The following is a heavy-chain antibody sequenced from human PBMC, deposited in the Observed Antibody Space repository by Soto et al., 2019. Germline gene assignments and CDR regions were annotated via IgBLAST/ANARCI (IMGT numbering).Heavy chain of an antibody. CDR1: GFTFSSYG. V-gene: IGHV3-23*01. Sequence: EVQLLESGGGWVQPGGSLRLSCAASGFTFSSYGMNWVRQAPGKGLEWVSSISASGGNAYYADSVKGRFTISRDNSKYTLSLQMNSLRAEDTAVYYCAGRYCTSAICYTNYYYYMDVWGKGTTVTVSS. CDR2: ISASGGNA. J-gene: IGHJ6*03. D-gene: IGHD2-8*01. CDR3: AGRYCTSAICYTNYYYYMDV.